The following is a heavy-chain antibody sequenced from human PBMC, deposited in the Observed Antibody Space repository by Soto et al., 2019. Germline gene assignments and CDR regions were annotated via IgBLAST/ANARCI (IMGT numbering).Heavy chain of an antibody. CDR3: ARGGPNPLYGMDV. D-gene: IGHD5-12*01. V-gene: IGHV3-11*06. CDR1: GFTFSDYY. Sequence: PGGSLRLSCAASGFTFSDYYMSWIRQAPGKGLEWVSYISSSSSYTNYADSVKGRFTISRDNAKNSLYLQMNSLRAEDTAVYYCARGGPNPLYGMDVWGQGTTVTVSS. CDR2: ISSSSSYT. J-gene: IGHJ6*02.